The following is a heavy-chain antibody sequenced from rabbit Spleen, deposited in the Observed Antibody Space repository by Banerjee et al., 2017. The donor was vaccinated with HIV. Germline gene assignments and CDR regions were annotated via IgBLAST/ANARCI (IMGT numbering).Heavy chain of an antibody. CDR2: IYTGSSDTT. D-gene: IGHD4-2*01. V-gene: IGHV1S47*01. J-gene: IGHJ4*01. CDR3: ARNAGISGDGWILNL. CDR1: GFDLSAYG. Sequence: QEQLVESGGGLVQPGGSLKLSCKASGFDLSAYGMSWVRQAPGKGLEWIGCIYTGSSDTTYYASWVNGRFSISRSTSLNTVTLQMTSLTDADTATYFCARNAGISGDGWILNLWGQGTLVTVS.